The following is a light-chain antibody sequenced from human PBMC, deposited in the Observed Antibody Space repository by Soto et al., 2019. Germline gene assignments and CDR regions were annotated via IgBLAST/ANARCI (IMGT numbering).Light chain of an antibody. CDR3: LQYNSYWT. V-gene: IGKV3-20*01. CDR2: GVS. J-gene: IGKJ1*01. Sequence: EIVLTQSPATLSLSPGQRATLSCRASQSVRSYYFAWYQQKPGQAPRVIIFGVSTRATGVPDRFSGSGSGTEFTLTISSLQPDDFATYYCLQYNSYWTFGQGTKVDIK. CDR1: QSVRSYY.